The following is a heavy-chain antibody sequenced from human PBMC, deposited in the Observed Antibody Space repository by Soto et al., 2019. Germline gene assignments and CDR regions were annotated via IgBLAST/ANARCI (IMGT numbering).Heavy chain of an antibody. J-gene: IGHJ6*02. CDR3: ARVYCSSTSCHPHYYYYYGMDV. Sequence: ASVKVSCKASGYTFTSYGISWVRQAPGQGLEGMGWISAYNGNTNYAQKLQGRVTMTPDTSTSTAYMELRSLRSDDTAVYYCARVYCSSTSCHPHYYYYYGMDVWGQGTTVTVSS. CDR1: GYTFTSYG. D-gene: IGHD2-2*01. CDR2: ISAYNGNT. V-gene: IGHV1-18*01.